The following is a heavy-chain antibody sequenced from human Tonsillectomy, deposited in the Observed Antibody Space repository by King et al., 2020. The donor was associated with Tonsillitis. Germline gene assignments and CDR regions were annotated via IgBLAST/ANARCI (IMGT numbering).Heavy chain of an antibody. J-gene: IGHJ2*01. V-gene: IGHV3-30*18. CDR1: GFTFDNYG. CDR2: IAYDASYE. D-gene: IGHD5-12*01. Sequence: VQLVESGGGVVQPGTSLRLSCAASGFTFDNYGMHWVRQAPGKGLEWVALIAYDASYENYADSVKGRFTISRENSKNTLYLEMSSLRVEDTAVYYCAKEGSGLSVWYFDLWGRGTLVTVSS. CDR3: AKEGSGLSVWYFDL.